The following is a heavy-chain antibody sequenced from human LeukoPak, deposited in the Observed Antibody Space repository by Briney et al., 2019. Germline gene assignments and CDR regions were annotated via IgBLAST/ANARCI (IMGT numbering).Heavy chain of an antibody. CDR2: TYYRSKWYN. CDR3: AREESQTLWFSNSSSWYYYYYYYMDV. V-gene: IGHV6-1*01. D-gene: IGHD6-13*01. CDR1: GDSVSSNSAA. Sequence: SQTLSLTCAISGDSVSSNSAAWNWIRQSPSRGLEWLGRTYYRSKWYNDYAVSVKSRITINPDTSKNQFSLQLNSATPEDTAVYYCAREESQTLWFSNSSSWYYYYYYYMDVWGKGTTVTVSS. J-gene: IGHJ6*03.